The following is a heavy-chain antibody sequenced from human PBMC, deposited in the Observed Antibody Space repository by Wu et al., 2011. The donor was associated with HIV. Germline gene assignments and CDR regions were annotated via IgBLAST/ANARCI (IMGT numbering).Heavy chain of an antibody. V-gene: IGHV1-24*01. CDR1: GHTLIELS. J-gene: IGHJ6*03. D-gene: IGHD3-10*01. CDR3: GKGEAGYYHYYYMDV. CDR2: FPPEYGES. Sequence: VQLEQSGAEMKKPGASMKVSCKVSGHTLIELSMHWVRQTPGKGLEWMGGFPPEYGESIYAQKFQGRVTITADKSTDTAYMELSSLRSEDTAVYYCGKGEAGYYHYYYMDVWGKGTTVTVS.